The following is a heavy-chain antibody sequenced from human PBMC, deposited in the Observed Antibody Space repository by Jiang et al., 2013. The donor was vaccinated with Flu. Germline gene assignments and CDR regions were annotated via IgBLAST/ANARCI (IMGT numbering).Heavy chain of an antibody. Sequence: PGKGLEWMGGFDPEDGETIYAQKFQGRVTMTEDTSTDTAYMELSSLRSEDTAVYYCATGVIGARSYYAFYYFDYWGQGTLVTVSS. V-gene: IGHV1-24*01. D-gene: IGHD1-26*01. CDR2: FDPEDGET. J-gene: IGHJ4*02. CDR3: ATGVIGARSYYAFYYFDY.